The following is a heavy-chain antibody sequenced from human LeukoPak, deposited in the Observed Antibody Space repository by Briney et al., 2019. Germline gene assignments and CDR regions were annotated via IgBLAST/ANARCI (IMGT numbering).Heavy chain of an antibody. V-gene: IGHV1-69*04. CDR2: IIPILGIA. CDR1: GGTFSSYA. J-gene: IGHJ6*02. Sequence: SVKVSCKASGGTFSSYAISWVRQAPGQGLEWMGRIIPILGIANYAQKLQGRVTITADKSTSTAYMELSSLRSEDTAVYYCARMLVVPAALGDYYYYYGMDVWGQGTTVTVSS. CDR3: ARMLVVPAALGDYYYYYGMDV. D-gene: IGHD2-2*01.